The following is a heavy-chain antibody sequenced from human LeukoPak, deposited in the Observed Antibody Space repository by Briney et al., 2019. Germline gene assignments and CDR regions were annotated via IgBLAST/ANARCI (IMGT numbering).Heavy chain of an antibody. CDR1: DGSTTGYY. CDR2: VYYTGRT. J-gene: IGHJ5*02. CDR3: ARHLWAVAGYNWFDP. Sequence: KPSETLSLTCSVSDGSTTGYYWSWIRQPPGKGLEWIAYVYYTGRTLYNPSLESRVTISDDTSKTQFSLTVTSVTAADTAVYYCARHLWAVAGYNWFDPWGQGTLVTVSS. D-gene: IGHD6-19*01. V-gene: IGHV4-59*08.